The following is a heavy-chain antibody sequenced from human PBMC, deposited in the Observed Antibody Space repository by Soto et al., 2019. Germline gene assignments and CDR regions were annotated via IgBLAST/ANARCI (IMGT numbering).Heavy chain of an antibody. CDR2: INHSGST. CDR1: GGSFSGYY. D-gene: IGHD6-6*01. CDR3: ARGPYASIAARPSYYYYMDV. Sequence: SETLSLTCAVYGGSFSGYYWSWIRQPPGKGLEWIGEINHSGSTNYNPSLKSRVTISVDTSKNQFSLKLSSVTAADTAVYYCARGPYASIAARPSYYYYMDVWGKGTTVTVSS. V-gene: IGHV4-34*01. J-gene: IGHJ6*03.